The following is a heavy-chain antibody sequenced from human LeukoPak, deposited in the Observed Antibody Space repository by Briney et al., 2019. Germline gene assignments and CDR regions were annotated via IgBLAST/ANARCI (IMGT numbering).Heavy chain of an antibody. J-gene: IGHJ4*02. CDR1: GGSFRGYY. Sequence: SETLSLTCADYGGSFRGYYWSWSRQPPGKGLEWGGEINHSRSTNYNPCLKSRVAIPVDTSKKQFSLKLSCVTAADTARHYFARVNGGHKRGSDCSSSSCYTRAPYYFDYWGQGTLVTVSS. CDR2: INHSRST. V-gene: IGHV4-34*01. D-gene: IGHD2-2*02. CDR3: ARVNGGHKRGSDCSSSSCYTRAPYYFDY.